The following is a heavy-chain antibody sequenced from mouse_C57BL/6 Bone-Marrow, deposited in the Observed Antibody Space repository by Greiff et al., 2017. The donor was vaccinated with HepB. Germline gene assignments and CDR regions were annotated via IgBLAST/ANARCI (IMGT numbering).Heavy chain of an antibody. Sequence: EVMLVESGGGLVQPGESLKLSCESNEYEFPSPDMSWVRKTPEKRLELVAAINSDGGSTYYPDTMERRFIISRDNTKKTLYLQMSSLRSEDTALYYCARQGSGYDFLNYFDYWGQGTTLTVSS. CDR3: ARQGSGYDFLNYFDY. D-gene: IGHD3-2*02. J-gene: IGHJ2*01. CDR1: EYEFPSPD. CDR2: INSDGGST. V-gene: IGHV5-2*03.